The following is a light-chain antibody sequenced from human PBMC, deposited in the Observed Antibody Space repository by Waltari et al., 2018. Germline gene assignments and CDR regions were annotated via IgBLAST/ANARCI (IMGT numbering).Light chain of an antibody. CDR1: QSISSY. J-gene: IGKJ4*01. V-gene: IGKV1-39*01. CDR2: AAS. Sequence: DIQMTQSPSSLSASVGDRVTITCRASQSISSYLNWYQQKPGKVPKLLIYAASSLQSGGPSRISGSGSGTEFTLTISSLQPEDFATYYCQQSYSTPHTFGGGTKVESK. CDR3: QQSYSTPHT.